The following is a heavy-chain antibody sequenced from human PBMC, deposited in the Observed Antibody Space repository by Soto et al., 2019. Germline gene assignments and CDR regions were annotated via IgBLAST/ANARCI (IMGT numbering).Heavy chain of an antibody. D-gene: IGHD6-19*01. Sequence: PGGSLRLSCAASGFTFSSYAMSWVRQAPGKGLEWVSAISGSGGSTYYADSVKGRFTISRDNSKNTLYLQMNSLRAEDTAVYYCAKDFPYSSGWYGLLPELDVDVWGKGTTVTVSS. CDR1: GFTFSSYA. CDR3: AKDFPYSSGWYGLLPELDVDV. CDR2: ISGSGGST. V-gene: IGHV3-23*01. J-gene: IGHJ6*04.